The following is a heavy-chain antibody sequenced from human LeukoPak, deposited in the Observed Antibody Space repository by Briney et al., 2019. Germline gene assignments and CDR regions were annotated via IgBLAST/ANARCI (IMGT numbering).Heavy chain of an antibody. CDR2: IYYSGST. CDR3: ARGTTPDPIDY. Sequence: PSQTQSLTCTVSGGSISSYYWSCIRQPPGKGLEWIGYIYYSGSTNYNPSLKSRVTISVDTSKNQFSLKLSSVTAADTAVYYCARGTTPDPIDYWGQGTLVTVSS. D-gene: IGHD1-1*01. CDR1: GGSISSYY. J-gene: IGHJ4*02. V-gene: IGHV4-59*01.